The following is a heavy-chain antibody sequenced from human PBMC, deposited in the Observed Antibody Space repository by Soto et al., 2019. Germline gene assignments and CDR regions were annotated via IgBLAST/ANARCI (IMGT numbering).Heavy chain of an antibody. J-gene: IGHJ6*02. D-gene: IGHD6-6*01. V-gene: IGHV1-69*06. CDR3: ARMDAYSSSRDLYYYYYGMDV. CDR1: GGTFSSYA. CDR2: IIPIFGTA. Sequence: SVKISCKASGGTFSSYAISWVRQAPGQGLEWMGGIIPIFGTANYARKFQGRVTITADKSTSTAYMELSSLRSEDTAVYYCARMDAYSSSRDLYYYYYGMDVWGQGTTVTVSS.